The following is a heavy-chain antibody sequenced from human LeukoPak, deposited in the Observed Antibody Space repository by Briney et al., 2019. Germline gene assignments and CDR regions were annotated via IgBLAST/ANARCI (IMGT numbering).Heavy chain of an antibody. V-gene: IGHV4-59*01. J-gene: IGHJ4*02. CDR2: IYYSGST. D-gene: IGHD3-10*01. CDR3: ARGGSGELGY. Sequence: SETLSLTCTVSGGSISSYYWSWIRQPPGKGLEWIGYIYYSGSTNYNPSLKSRVTISVDTSKNQFSLKLSSVAAADTAVYYCARGGSGELGYWGQGTLVTVSS. CDR1: GGSISSYY.